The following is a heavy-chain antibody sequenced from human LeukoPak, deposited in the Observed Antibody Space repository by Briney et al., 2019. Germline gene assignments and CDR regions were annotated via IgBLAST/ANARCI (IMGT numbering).Heavy chain of an antibody. CDR3: ARGPTYYYGSGSYYLAY. D-gene: IGHD3-10*01. V-gene: IGHV4-38-2*01. CDR1: GYSISSGYY. Sequence: SETLSLTCAVSGYSISSGYYWGWIRQPPGKGLEWIGSIYHSGSTYYNPSLKSRVTISVDTSKNQFSLKLSSVTAADTAVYYCARGPTYYYGSGSYYLAYWGQGTLVTVSS. J-gene: IGHJ4*02. CDR2: IYHSGST.